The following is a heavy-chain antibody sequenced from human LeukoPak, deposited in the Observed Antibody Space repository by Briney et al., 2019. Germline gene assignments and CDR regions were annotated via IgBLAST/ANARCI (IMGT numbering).Heavy chain of an antibody. CDR3: ARQGSCSNTNCNRWFDP. V-gene: IGHV4-38-2*01. D-gene: IGHD2-2*01. J-gene: IGHJ5*02. CDR2: IYHNGDT. CDR1: SYSISSGYY. Sequence: PSETLSLTCDVSSYSISSGYYWGWIRQPPGEGLEWIASIYHNGDTYYNSSLRSRVTISVDTSTNQFSLNVRSVTATDTDLYYGARQGSCSNTNCNRWFDPWGQGILVTVSS.